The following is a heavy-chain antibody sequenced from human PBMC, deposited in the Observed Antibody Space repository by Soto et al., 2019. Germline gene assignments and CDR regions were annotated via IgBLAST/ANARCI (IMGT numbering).Heavy chain of an antibody. V-gene: IGHV3-30-3*01. CDR3: ASPAIPGHSAFVI. J-gene: IGHJ3*02. D-gene: IGHD2-2*01. CDR1: GFTFSNYA. Sequence: QVQLVESGGGVVQSGRSLRLSCTASGFTFSNYAMHWVRQAPGKGLEWVTVISHDGSKRYYADSGKGRFTTSRDNSKNTLYLQMNSLRAEDTAVYYCASPAIPGHSAFVIWGQGTMVTVSS. CDR2: ISHDGSKR.